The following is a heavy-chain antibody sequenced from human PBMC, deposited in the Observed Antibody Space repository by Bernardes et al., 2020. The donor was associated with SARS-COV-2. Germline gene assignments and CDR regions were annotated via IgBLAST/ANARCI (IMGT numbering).Heavy chain of an antibody. CDR3: ARFLLRGNYWYFDL. CDR2: MYHSGST. J-gene: IGHJ2*01. CDR1: GGSVSSDNL. Sequence: SETLSLTCAVSGGSVSSDNLWCWIRQPPGKRLEWIGEMYHSGSTSYNPSLRGRVTISMDKSKNHIFLNLTSVTAEDTALYHCARFLLRGNYWYFDLWGRGTLVTVSS. D-gene: IGHD6-13*01. V-gene: IGHV4-4*02.